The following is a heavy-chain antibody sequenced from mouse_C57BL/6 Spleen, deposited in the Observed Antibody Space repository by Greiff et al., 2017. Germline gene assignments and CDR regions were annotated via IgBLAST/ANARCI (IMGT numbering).Heavy chain of an antibody. CDR2: IYPGSGST. D-gene: IGHD2-4*01. CDR3: ARGGLRRGGYFDY. J-gene: IGHJ2*01. Sequence: QVQLQQPGAELVKPGASVKMSCKASGYTFTSYWITWVKQRPGQGLEWIGDIYPGSGSTNYNVKFKSKATLTVDTSSSTAYMQLSSLTSEDSAVYYCARGGLRRGGYFDYWGQGTTLTVSS. CDR1: GYTFTSYW. V-gene: IGHV1-55*01.